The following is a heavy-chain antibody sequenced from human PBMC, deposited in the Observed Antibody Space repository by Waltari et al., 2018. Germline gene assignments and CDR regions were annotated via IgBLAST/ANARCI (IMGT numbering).Heavy chain of an antibody. CDR3: AKDRGYYDDSSGYLGAPGDY. CDR1: GFTFSSYA. V-gene: IGHV3-23*03. D-gene: IGHD3-22*01. Sequence: EVQLLESGGGLVQPGGSLRLSCAASGFTFSSYAMSWVRQAPGQGLEWVSGIYSGGSTYYSDAGKGRFTSARDNSKHTLYLQMNSLRAEDTAVYYCAKDRGYYDDSSGYLGAPGDYWGQGTLVTVSS. J-gene: IGHJ4*02. CDR2: IYSGGST.